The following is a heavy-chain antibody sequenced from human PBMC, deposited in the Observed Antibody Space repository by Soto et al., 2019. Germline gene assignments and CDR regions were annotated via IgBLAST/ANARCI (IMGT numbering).Heavy chain of an antibody. Sequence: PSQTLSLTCAISGDSVSSNSAAWNWIRQSPSRGLEWLGRTYYRSKWYNDYAVSVKSRITINPDTSKNQFSLQLNSVTPEDTAVYYCARGSVVPAVISPHTFYYYYYMDVWGKGTTVTVSS. CDR2: TYYRSKWYN. V-gene: IGHV6-1*01. D-gene: IGHD2-2*01. CDR1: GDSVSSNSAA. J-gene: IGHJ6*03. CDR3: ARGSVVPAVISPHTFYYYYYMDV.